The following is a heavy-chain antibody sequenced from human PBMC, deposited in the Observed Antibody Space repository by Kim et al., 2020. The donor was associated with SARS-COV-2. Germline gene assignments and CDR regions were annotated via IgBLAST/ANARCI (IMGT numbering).Heavy chain of an antibody. J-gene: IGHJ4*02. D-gene: IGHD3-22*01. CDR3: ARYGVAGYYYDSSGYKHFDY. V-gene: IGHV4-31*02. Sequence: RVTISVDTSKNQFSLKLSSVTAADTAVYYCARYGVAGYYYDSSGYKHFDYWGQGTLVTVSS.